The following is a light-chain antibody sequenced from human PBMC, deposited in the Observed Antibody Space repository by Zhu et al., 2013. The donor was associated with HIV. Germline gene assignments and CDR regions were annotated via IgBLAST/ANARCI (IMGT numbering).Light chain of an antibody. V-gene: IGKV3-20*01. CDR2: GAS. J-gene: IGKJ2*03. Sequence: EIVLTQSPGTLSLSPGERATLSCRASQSITSNYLAWYQHKPGQAPRLLIYGASSRATGVPDRFSGSGSGTDFTLTISRLEPEDSAVYYCQQFGSSPLYSFGQGTKLKIK. CDR1: QSITSNY. CDR3: QQFGSSPLYS.